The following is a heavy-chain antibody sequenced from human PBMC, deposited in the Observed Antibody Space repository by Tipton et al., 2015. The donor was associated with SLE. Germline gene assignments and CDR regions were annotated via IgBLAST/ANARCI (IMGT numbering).Heavy chain of an antibody. D-gene: IGHD5-18*01. CDR3: ARTQGAAMVTLFDY. J-gene: IGHJ4*02. CDR1: GYSISSGYY. CDR2: IYHSGST. Sequence: TLSLTCAVSGYSISSGYYWGWIRRPPGKGLEWIGSIYHSGSTYYNPSLKSRVTISVDTSKNQFSLKLSSVTAADTAVYYCARTQGAAMVTLFDYWGQGTLVTVSS. V-gene: IGHV4-38-2*01.